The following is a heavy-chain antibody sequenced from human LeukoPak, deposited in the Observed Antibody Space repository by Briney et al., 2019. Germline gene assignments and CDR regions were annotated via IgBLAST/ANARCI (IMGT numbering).Heavy chain of an antibody. Sequence: QAGGSLRLSCAASGFTFSTYAMHWVRQAPGKGLEWVAVISYGGSSENYADSVKGRFTVSRDNSKSTLYLQMHSLTPDDTSVYYCSRSPGILGTNYFDYWGQGTLVTVSS. D-gene: IGHD1-26*01. V-gene: IGHV3-30*04. CDR2: ISYGGSSE. CDR1: GFTFSTYA. CDR3: SRSPGILGTNYFDY. J-gene: IGHJ4*02.